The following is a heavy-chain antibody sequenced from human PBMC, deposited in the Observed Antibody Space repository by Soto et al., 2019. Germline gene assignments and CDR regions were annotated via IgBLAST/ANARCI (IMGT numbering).Heavy chain of an antibody. D-gene: IGHD5-18*01. V-gene: IGHV4-31*03. Sequence: QVQLQESGPGLVKPSQTLSLTCTVSGGSINSGGYCWSWIRQQPGKGLDWIGCISYGGSTSYHPSLKSRVTISVDTSKNQFSLKLTSVTAADTAVYYCSRGILVWGQGALITVSS. CDR3: SRGILV. CDR2: ISYGGST. CDR1: GGSINSGGYC. J-gene: IGHJ4*02.